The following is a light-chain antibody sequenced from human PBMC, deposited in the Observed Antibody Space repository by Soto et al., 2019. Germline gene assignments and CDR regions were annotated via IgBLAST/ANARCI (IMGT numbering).Light chain of an antibody. CDR1: TSNIGSNL. CDR2: NDN. V-gene: IGLV1-47*02. CDR3: AVWDDSLSGVV. J-gene: IGLJ2*01. Sequence: QSVLAQPPSASGTPGQRVTISCSGSTSNIGSNLASWYQQLPGSAPKLLIYNDNERPSGVPDRFSGSESGTSASLGISGLRSEDEAHYFCAVWDDSLSGVVFGGGTKLTVL.